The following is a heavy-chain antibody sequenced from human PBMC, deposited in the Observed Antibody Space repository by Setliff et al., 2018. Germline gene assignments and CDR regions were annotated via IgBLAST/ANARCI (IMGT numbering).Heavy chain of an antibody. CDR1: GGAFSTYS. CDR2: IIPILGIT. CDR3: AGTDAYCAGDCFIS. D-gene: IGHD2-21*02. J-gene: IGHJ5*02. V-gene: IGHV1-69*13. Sequence: GASVKVSCKASGGAFSTYSLSWVRQAPGQGFEWVGRIIPILGITNYAQRFQGRVTITADDSTSTIYMDVSSLRAKDTATYYCAGTDAYCAGDCFISWGQGTLVTVSS.